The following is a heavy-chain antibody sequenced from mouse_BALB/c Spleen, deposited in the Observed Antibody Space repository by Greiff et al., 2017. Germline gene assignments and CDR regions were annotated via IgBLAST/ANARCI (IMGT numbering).Heavy chain of an antibody. D-gene: IGHD1-1*01. J-gene: IGHJ1*01. Sequence: QVQLQQSGPGLVQPSQSLSITCTVSGFSLTSYGVHWVRQSPGKGLEWLGVIWSGGSTDYNAAFISRLSISKDNSKSQVFFKMNSLQANDTAIYYCARGIYYYGSDWYFDVWGAGTTVTVSS. CDR2: IWSGGST. V-gene: IGHV2-2*02. CDR3: ARGIYYYGSDWYFDV. CDR1: GFSLTSYG.